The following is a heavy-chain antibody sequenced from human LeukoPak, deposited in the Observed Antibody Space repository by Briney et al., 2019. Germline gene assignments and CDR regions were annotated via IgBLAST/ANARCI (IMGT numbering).Heavy chain of an antibody. CDR3: ARGGFGELFSVGY. V-gene: IGHV3-48*01. CDR1: GFTFSSYS. CDR2: ISSSSTI. Sequence: GGSLRLSCAASGFTFSSYSMNWVRQAPGKGLEWVSYISSSSTIYYADSVKGRFTISRDNAKNSLYLQMNSLRAEDTAVYYCARGGFGELFSVGYWGQGTLVTVSS. D-gene: IGHD3-10*01. J-gene: IGHJ4*02.